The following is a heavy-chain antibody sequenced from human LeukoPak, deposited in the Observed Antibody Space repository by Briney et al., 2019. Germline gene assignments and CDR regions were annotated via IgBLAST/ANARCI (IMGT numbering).Heavy chain of an antibody. CDR3: ARIRGFGYSTYYFDY. Sequence: SETLTLTCAVYGGSFSGYYWSWIRQPPGKGLEWIGEINHSGSTYYNPSLKSRVTISVDTSKNQFSLKLSSVTAADTAVYYCARIRGFGYSTYYFDYWGQGTLVTVSS. D-gene: IGHD3-10*01. CDR1: GGSFSGYY. J-gene: IGHJ4*02. V-gene: IGHV4-34*01. CDR2: INHSGST.